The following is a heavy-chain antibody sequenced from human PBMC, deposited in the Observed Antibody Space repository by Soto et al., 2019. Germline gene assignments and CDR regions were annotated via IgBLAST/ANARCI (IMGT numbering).Heavy chain of an antibody. V-gene: IGHV3-23*01. D-gene: IGHD2-2*01. CDR2: SSRSGDYT. CDR3: AKDGYCTATSCFAGGEFDY. J-gene: IGHJ4*02. CDR1: GFTFSHYA. Sequence: GGSLRLSSAASGFTFSHYAMSWVRQAAGKWLEWILGSSRSGDYTYYDAPVKGRFTVSRDNSRRWLYLQMNSLKVEDSGTYCCAKDGYCTATSCFAGGEFDYLGQGPQVTVSS.